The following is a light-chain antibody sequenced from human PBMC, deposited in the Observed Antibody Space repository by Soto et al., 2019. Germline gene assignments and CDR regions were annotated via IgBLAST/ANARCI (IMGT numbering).Light chain of an antibody. CDR3: QQSCSTVFT. J-gene: IGKJ3*01. CDR2: AAS. CDR1: QSISSY. V-gene: IGKV1-39*01. Sequence: DIQMTQSPSSLSASVGDRVTITCRASQSISSYLNWYQQKPGKAPKLLIYAASSLQSGVPSRFSGSGSGTDFTLTISSLQPEDFATYYCQQSCSTVFTFGPGTKVDIK.